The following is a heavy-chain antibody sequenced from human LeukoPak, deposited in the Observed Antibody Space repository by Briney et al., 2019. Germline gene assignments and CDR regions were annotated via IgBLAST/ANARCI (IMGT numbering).Heavy chain of an antibody. CDR3: AREQWPGNYYGMDV. V-gene: IGHV4-39*02. Sequence: SETLSLTCTVSGGSISSSSYYWGWIRQPPGKGLEWIGSIYYSGSTYYNPSLKSRVTISVDTSKNQFSLKLSSVTAADTAVYYCAREQWPGNYYGMDVWGQGTTVTVSS. J-gene: IGHJ6*02. CDR1: GGSISSSSYY. CDR2: IYYSGST. D-gene: IGHD6-19*01.